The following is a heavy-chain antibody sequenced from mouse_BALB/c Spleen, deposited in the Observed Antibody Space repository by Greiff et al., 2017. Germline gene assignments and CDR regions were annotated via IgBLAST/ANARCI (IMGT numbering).Heavy chain of an antibody. J-gene: IGHJ2*01. CDR3: ARENYGSSYFDY. Sequence: EVKVVESGGGLLQPGGSLRLSCATSGFTFTDYYMSWVRQPPGKALEWLGFIRNKANGYTTEYSASVKGRFTISRDNSQSILYLQMNTLRAEDSATYYCARENYGSSYFDYWGQGTTLTVSS. V-gene: IGHV7-3*02. CDR2: IRNKANGYTT. D-gene: IGHD1-1*01. CDR1: GFTFTDYY.